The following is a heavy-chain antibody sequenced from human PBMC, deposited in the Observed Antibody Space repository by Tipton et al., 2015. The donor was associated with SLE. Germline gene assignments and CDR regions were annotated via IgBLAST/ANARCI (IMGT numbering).Heavy chain of an antibody. V-gene: IGHV4-39*01. CDR3: ARRRAATGLFSERGWFDP. J-gene: IGHJ5*02. Sequence: GLVKPSETLSLTCSVSGGSITSSSYYWGWIRQPPGKGLEWIGSIHNTGSTYYNASLTSRVSISEDTSKNQFSLKLSSVTAADTAVYYCARRRAATGLFSERGWFDPWGQGALVTVSS. D-gene: IGHD6-25*01. CDR1: GGSITSSSYY. CDR2: IHNTGST.